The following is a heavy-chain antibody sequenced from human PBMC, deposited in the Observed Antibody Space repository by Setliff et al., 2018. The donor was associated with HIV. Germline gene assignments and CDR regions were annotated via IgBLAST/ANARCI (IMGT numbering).Heavy chain of an antibody. V-gene: IGHV3-7*03. CDR3: AFSRRGFDY. Sequence: TFTTFWMTWVRQAPGKGLEWVANIKQDGSEKYYVGSVKGRFTISRDNAKNSLYLQINSLRAEDTAVYYCAFSRRGFDYWGQGTLVTVSS. CDR2: IKQDGSEK. J-gene: IGHJ4*02. CDR1: TFTTFW. D-gene: IGHD5-12*01.